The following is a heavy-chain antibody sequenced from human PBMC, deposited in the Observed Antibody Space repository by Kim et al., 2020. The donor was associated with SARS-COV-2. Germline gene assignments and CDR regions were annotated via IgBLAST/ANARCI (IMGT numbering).Heavy chain of an antibody. CDR1: GYSFTSYW. D-gene: IGHD1-7*01. CDR3: ASTGTTLDAFDI. V-gene: IGHV5-10-1*01. J-gene: IGHJ3*02. CDR2: IDPSDSYT. Sequence: GESLKISCKGSGYSFTSYWISWVRQMPGKGLEWMGRIDPSDSYTNYSPSFQGHVTISADKSISTAYLQWSSLKASDTAMYYCASTGTTLDAFDIWGQGTMVTVSS.